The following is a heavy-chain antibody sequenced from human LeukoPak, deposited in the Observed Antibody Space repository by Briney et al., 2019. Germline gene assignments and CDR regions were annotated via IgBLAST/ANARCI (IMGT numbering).Heavy chain of an antibody. CDR1: GFTFSNYC. D-gene: IGHD3-16*01. CDR2: ISVSSRNVI. V-gene: IGHV3-48*04. Sequence: GGSLRLSCAASGFTFSNYCMNWVRQAPGKGLEWLSCISVSSRNVIDYADFVKGRYTISRDDAKNSLYLQMNSLRAEDTAVYFCARDFGPRLYAFDVWGQGTMITVSS. J-gene: IGHJ3*01. CDR3: ARDFGPRLYAFDV.